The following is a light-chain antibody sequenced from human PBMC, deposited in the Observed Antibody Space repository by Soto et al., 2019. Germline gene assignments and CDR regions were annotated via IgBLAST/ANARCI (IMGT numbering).Light chain of an antibody. CDR1: QSISSW. Sequence: DIQMTQSPSTLSASVGDRVTITCQASQSISSWLAWYQQKPGKAPNLLIYKASSLESGVPSRFSGSGSGTEFTLTISSLQPDDFATYYCQQYNSYVWTFGQGTKVEIK. J-gene: IGKJ1*01. CDR2: KAS. V-gene: IGKV1-5*03. CDR3: QQYNSYVWT.